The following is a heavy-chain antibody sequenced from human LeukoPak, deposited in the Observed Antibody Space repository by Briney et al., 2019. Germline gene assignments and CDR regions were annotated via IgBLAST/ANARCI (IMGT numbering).Heavy chain of an antibody. Sequence: PGGALRLSCAASGFTFSNYWMHWVRHVTAKELVWVSRMNGDGSSTNCADFVKGRFTISRDIAKNTLYLQMNSLRAEGTAVYYCAREVPWDGDFQHWGQGTLVTVSS. CDR3: AREVPWDGDFQH. J-gene: IGHJ1*01. V-gene: IGHV3-74*01. CDR2: MNGDGSST. CDR1: GFTFSNYW. D-gene: IGHD1-26*01.